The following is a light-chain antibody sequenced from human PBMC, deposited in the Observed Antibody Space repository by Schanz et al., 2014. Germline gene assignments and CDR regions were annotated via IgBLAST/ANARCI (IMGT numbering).Light chain of an antibody. CDR2: EAS. J-gene: IGKJ1*01. CDR1: QSVSRY. CDR3: QQYNNWPPWT. V-gene: IGKV3-15*01. Sequence: EIVLTQSPGTLSLSPGERATLSCRASQSVSRYLAWYHQTPGQAPRLLIYEASTRATGIPDRFSGSGSGTEFTLTISSLESEDFAIYYCQQYNNWPPWTFGQGTKVDIK.